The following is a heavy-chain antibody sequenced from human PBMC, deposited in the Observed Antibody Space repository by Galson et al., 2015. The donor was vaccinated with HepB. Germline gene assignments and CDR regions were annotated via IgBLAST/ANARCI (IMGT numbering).Heavy chain of an antibody. J-gene: IGHJ6*02. Sequence: SLRLSCAASGFTFSSYAMSWVRLAPGKGLEWVSAISGSGGSTYYADSVKGRFTISRDNSKNTLYLQMNSLRAEDTAVYYCAKDASRATGPQVVPAAPYYYYYGMDVWGQGTTVTVSS. CDR1: GFTFSSYA. D-gene: IGHD2-2*01. CDR2: ISGSGGST. V-gene: IGHV3-23*01. CDR3: AKDASRATGPQVVPAAPYYYYYGMDV.